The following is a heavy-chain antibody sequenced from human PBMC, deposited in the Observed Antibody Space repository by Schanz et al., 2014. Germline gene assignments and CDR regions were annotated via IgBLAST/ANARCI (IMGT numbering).Heavy chain of an antibody. V-gene: IGHV1-18*04. CDR3: ATIGVNDYWRFGLDL. CDR1: GYTFSSYG. Sequence: GADVKKPGASVKVSCKASGYTFSSYGITWVRQAPGQGLEWMGWISAHNGNTNYAQKLQGRVSMTTDTSTNTAYMELRSLRSDDTAVYYCATIGVNDYWRFGLDLWGQGTTVTVSS. J-gene: IGHJ6*02. D-gene: IGHD3-16*01. CDR2: ISAHNGNT.